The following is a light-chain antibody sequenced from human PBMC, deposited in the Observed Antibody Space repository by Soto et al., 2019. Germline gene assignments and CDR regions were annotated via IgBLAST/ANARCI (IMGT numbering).Light chain of an antibody. CDR3: SSYAGRFVV. Sequence: QSALTQPRSVSGSPGQSVTISCSGTSSDVGGYTYVSWYQQHPGKAPKLMIYDVSKRPSGVPDRFSGSKSGNTASLTISGLQAEDEAHYYCSSYAGRFVVFGGGTQLTVL. CDR2: DVS. J-gene: IGLJ2*01. CDR1: SSDVGGYTY. V-gene: IGLV2-11*01.